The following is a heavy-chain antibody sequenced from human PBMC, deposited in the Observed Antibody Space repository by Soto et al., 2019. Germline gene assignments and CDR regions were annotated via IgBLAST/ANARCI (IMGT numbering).Heavy chain of an antibody. J-gene: IGHJ4*02. CDR1: GFTFSSYA. CDR2: ISGSGGST. D-gene: IGHD6-13*01. CDR3: AKDLRGYGSSRPPVFDY. Sequence: GGSLRLSCAASGFTFSSYAMSWVRQAPGKGLEWVSAISGSGGSTYYADSVKGRFTISRDNSKNTLYLQMNSLRAEDTALYYGAKDLRGYGSSRPPVFDYWGQGTLVTVSS. V-gene: IGHV3-23*01.